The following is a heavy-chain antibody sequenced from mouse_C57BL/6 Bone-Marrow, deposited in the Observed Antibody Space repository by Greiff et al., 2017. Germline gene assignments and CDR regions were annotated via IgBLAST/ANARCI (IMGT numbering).Heavy chain of an antibody. CDR3: ARRGPRGSSYEGFAY. D-gene: IGHD1-1*01. Sequence: VQLLQPGTELVKPGASVKLSCKASGYTFTSYWMHWVKQRPGQGLEWIGNINPSNGGTNYNEKFKSKATLTVDKSSSTAYMQLSSLTAEDSAVYSCARRGPRGSSYEGFAYWGQGTLVTVSA. J-gene: IGHJ3*01. V-gene: IGHV1-53*01. CDR2: INPSNGGT. CDR1: GYTFTSYW.